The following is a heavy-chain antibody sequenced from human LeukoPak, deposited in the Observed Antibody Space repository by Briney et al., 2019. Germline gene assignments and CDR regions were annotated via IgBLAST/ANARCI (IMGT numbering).Heavy chain of an antibody. Sequence: SETLSLTCTVSGGSISSYYWSWIRQPPGKGLEWVGNIYYSGSTNYNPSLKSRVTISVDTSKNQYALKLSSVTAADTAVYYCARGTYPEYFQHWGQGTLVTVSS. D-gene: IGHD2-8*01. CDR3: ARGTYPEYFQH. CDR2: IYYSGST. CDR1: GGSISSYY. V-gene: IGHV4-59*01. J-gene: IGHJ1*01.